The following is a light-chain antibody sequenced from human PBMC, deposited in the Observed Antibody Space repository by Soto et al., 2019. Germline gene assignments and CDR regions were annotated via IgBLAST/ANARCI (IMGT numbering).Light chain of an antibody. CDR2: GNN. CDR3: QSYDRSLTGVYV. Sequence: QSVLTQPPSVSGAPGQRVTISCTGTYSNIGADYDIHWYQLLPGTAPKLLIHGNNIRPSGVPDRFSGSKSGTSASLAITGLQAEDEGDYYGQSYDRSLTGVYVFGSGTKLTVL. J-gene: IGLJ1*01. CDR1: YSNIGADYD. V-gene: IGLV1-40*01.